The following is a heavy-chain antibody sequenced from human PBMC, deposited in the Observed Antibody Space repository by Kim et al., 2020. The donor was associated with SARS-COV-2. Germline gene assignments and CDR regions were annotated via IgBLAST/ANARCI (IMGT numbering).Heavy chain of an antibody. J-gene: IGHJ4*02. CDR3: AKDRSNPVNSYGD. CDR2: INPNRGDT. Sequence: ASVKVSCKASGYTFVNYYIHWVRPAPGQGLEWMGWINPNRGDTKYAQKFLGRVTLTSDTSLNTVYMEVIRITSDDTAVYFCAKDRSNPVNSYGDWGQGTL. D-gene: IGHD5-18*01. V-gene: IGHV1-2*02. CDR1: GYTFVNYY.